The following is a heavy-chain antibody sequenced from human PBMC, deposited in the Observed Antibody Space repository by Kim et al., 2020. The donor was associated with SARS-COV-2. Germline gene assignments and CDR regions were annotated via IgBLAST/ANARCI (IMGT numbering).Heavy chain of an antibody. CDR1: GGSISSSSYY. D-gene: IGHD3-9*01. V-gene: IGHV4-39*07. CDR3: ARELEYYDILTGYLYYFDY. Sequence: SETLSLTCTVSGGSISSSSYYWGWIRQPPGKGLEWIGSIYYSGSTYYNPSLKSRVTISVDTSKNQFSLKLSSVTAADTAVYYCARELEYYDILTGYLYYFDYWGQGTLVTVSS. CDR2: IYYSGST. J-gene: IGHJ4*02.